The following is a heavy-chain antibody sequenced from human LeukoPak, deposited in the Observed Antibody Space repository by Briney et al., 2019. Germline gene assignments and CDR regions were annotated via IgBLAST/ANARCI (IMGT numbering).Heavy chain of an antibody. V-gene: IGHV3-66*01. J-gene: IGHJ4*02. CDR1: GFTFSDYA. Sequence: GGSLRLSCTASGFTFSDYAMHWVRQAPGKGLEWVSVIYSGGATYYADSVKGRFTISRDNSKNTLHLQMNSLRAEDTAVYYCARDQYSYAHAAHWGQGTLVTVSS. CDR3: ARDQYSYAHAAH. D-gene: IGHD5-18*01. CDR2: IYSGGAT.